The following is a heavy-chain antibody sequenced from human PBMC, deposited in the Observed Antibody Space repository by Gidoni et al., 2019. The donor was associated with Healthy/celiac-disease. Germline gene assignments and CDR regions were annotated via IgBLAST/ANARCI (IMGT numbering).Heavy chain of an antibody. J-gene: IGHJ6*02. CDR1: GFTFSSSS. Sequence: EVQLVESGGGLVQPGGSLRLSCAASGFTFSSSSMNWVRQAPGKQLEWVSYISSSSSTIYYADSVKGRFTISRDNAKNSLYLQMNSLRDEDTAVYYCARDTPLAARPDYYGMDVWGQGTTVTVSS. CDR3: ARDTPLAARPDYYGMDV. CDR2: ISSSSSTI. V-gene: IGHV3-48*02. D-gene: IGHD6-6*01.